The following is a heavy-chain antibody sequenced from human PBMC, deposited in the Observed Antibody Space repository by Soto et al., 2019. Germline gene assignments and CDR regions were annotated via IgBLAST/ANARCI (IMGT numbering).Heavy chain of an antibody. CDR3: ATSDSTYCGGDCKPPVFDY. D-gene: IGHD2-21*01. Sequence: SETLSLTCTVSGGSISSYYWSWIRQPPGKGLEWIGYIYYSGSTNYNPSLKSRVTISVDTSKNQFSLKLSSVTAADTAVYYCATSDSTYCGGDCKPPVFDYWGQGTLVTVSS. J-gene: IGHJ4*02. V-gene: IGHV4-59*01. CDR1: GGSISSYY. CDR2: IYYSGST.